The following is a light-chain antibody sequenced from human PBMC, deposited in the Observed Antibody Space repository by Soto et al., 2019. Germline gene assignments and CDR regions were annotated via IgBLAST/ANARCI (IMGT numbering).Light chain of an antibody. CDR1: SSDVGGYNY. CDR3: SSYTSSSTLGV. J-gene: IGLJ1*01. V-gene: IGLV2-14*01. Sequence: QSVLTQPASVSGSPGQSITISCTGTSSDVGGYNYVSWYQQHPGKAPKLMIYEVSNRPSGVSNRFSGSRYGNTASLTISGLQAEDEADYYCSSYTSSSTLGVFGTGTKVTAL. CDR2: EVS.